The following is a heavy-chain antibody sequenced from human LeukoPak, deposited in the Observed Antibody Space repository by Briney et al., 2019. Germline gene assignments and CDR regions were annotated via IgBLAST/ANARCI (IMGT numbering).Heavy chain of an antibody. V-gene: IGHV3-23*01. J-gene: IGHJ4*02. Sequence: GSLRLSCAASGFTFSSYAMNWVRQTPGKGLEWVSALSSSGGGTYYADSVKGRFTVSRDNSKNTLYLQMSSLRAEDTAVYYCAKDRGNYYFDYWGQGSLVIVSS. CDR3: AKDRGNYYFDY. CDR1: GFTFSSYA. CDR2: LSSSGGGT. D-gene: IGHD4-23*01.